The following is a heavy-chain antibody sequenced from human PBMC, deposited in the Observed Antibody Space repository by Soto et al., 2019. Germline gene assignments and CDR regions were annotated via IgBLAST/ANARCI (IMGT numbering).Heavy chain of an antibody. D-gene: IGHD4-17*01. CDR3: ARHYGDYGLFYYYYGMVV. J-gene: IGHJ6*02. V-gene: IGHV1-18*01. Sequence: ASVKVACNASGYTFTSYGISWVRQAPGQGLEWMGWISAYNGNTNYAQKLQGRVTMTTDTSTSTAYMELRSLRSDDTAVYYCARHYGDYGLFYYYYGMVVWGQGTTVIVSS. CDR1: GYTFTSYG. CDR2: ISAYNGNT.